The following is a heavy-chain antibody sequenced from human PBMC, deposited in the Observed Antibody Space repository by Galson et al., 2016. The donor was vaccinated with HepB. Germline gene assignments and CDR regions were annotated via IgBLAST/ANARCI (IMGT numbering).Heavy chain of an antibody. Sequence: SLRLSCAASGFNFNTYAMHWVRQAPGKGLEWVAAVSVHGGRKYYADAVKGRFTISRDSAKNTLFLQMSSLRDDDTAVYYCAKRHEYCPPVGCSVDYWGQGTLVSVSS. CDR1: GFNFNTYA. D-gene: IGHD2/OR15-2a*01. V-gene: IGHV3-30*18. J-gene: IGHJ4*02. CDR3: AKRHEYCPPVGCSVDY. CDR2: VSVHGGRK.